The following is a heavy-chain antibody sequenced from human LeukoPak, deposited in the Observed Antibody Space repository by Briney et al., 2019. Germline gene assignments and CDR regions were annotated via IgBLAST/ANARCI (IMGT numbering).Heavy chain of an antibody. CDR3: ARDFYGSGEDWFDP. CDR2: IRSKAYGGTT. V-gene: IGHV3-49*04. Sequence: GGSLRLSCTASGFTFGDCAMSWVRQAPGKGLEWVGFIRSKAYGGTTEYAASVKGRFTISRDDSKSIAYLQMNSLRAEDTAVYYCARDFYGSGEDWFDPWGQGTLVTVSS. J-gene: IGHJ5*02. D-gene: IGHD3-10*01. CDR1: GFTFGDCA.